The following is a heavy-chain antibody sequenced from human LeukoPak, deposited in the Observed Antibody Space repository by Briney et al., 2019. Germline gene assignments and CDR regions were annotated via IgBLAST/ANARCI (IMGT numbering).Heavy chain of an antibody. V-gene: IGHV3-23*01. CDR2: ISGSGGST. CDR1: GFTFSSYA. Sequence: PGGSLRLSCAASGFTFSSYAVSWVRQAPGKGLEWVSAISGSGGSTYYADSVKGRFTISRDNSKNTLYLQMNSLRAEDTAVYYCAKGGAYYYDLDYWGQGTLVTVSS. J-gene: IGHJ4*02. CDR3: AKGGAYYYDLDY. D-gene: IGHD3-22*01.